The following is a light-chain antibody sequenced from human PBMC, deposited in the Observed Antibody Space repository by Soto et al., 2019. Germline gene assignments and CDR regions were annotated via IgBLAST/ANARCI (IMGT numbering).Light chain of an antibody. J-gene: IGLJ3*02. CDR3: QVWDSSTARV. CDR2: RDS. CDR1: NIGSKN. V-gene: IGLV3-9*01. Sequence: SYELTQPLSVSVALGQTARITCGGNNIGSKNEHWYQQKPGQAPVLVIYRDSNRPSGIPEQFSGSNSGNTATLTISRAQAGDEADYYCQVWDSSTARVFGGGTQLTVL.